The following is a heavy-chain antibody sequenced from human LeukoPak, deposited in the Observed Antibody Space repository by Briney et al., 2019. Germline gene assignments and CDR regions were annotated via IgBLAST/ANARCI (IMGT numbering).Heavy chain of an antibody. CDR1: GYTFTGYF. J-gene: IGHJ6*03. Sequence: GASVKVSCKASGYTFTGYFIHWVRQAPGQGLEWMGWINPNSGGTNYALKFQGRVTMTRDTSISTASMELSRLRSDDTAVYYCARAGGDIVVVVDYYYYMDVWGKGTTVTVSS. V-gene: IGHV1-2*02. CDR2: INPNSGGT. D-gene: IGHD2-15*01. CDR3: ARAGGDIVVVVDYYYYMDV.